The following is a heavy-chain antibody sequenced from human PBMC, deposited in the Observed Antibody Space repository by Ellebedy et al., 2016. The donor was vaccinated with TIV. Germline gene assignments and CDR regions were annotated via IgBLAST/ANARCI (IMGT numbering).Heavy chain of an antibody. CDR2: IYYSGSA. Sequence: TFSSYAMSWVRQPPGKGLEWIGSIYYSGSAYYNPSFKSRVTLSADTSKNQFSLNLRTVTAADTAVYYCARTDPWQPIDDWGQGILVSVSS. V-gene: IGHV4-39*01. D-gene: IGHD2-21*02. J-gene: IGHJ4*02. CDR1: TFSSYA. CDR3: ARTDPWQPIDD.